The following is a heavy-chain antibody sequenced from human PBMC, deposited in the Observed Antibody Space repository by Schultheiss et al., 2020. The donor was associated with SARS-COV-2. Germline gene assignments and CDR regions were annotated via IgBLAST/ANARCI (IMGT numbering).Heavy chain of an antibody. D-gene: IGHD1-26*01. CDR3: AREFSGSNYYDFDY. V-gene: IGHV3-30*07. Sequence: GESLKISCSASGFTFNNYAMHWVRQAPGKGLEWVAVISYDGSNKYYADSVKGRFTISRDNSKNTLYLQMNSLEAEDTAVYYCAREFSGSNYYDFDYWGQGTLVTVSS. J-gene: IGHJ4*02. CDR2: ISYDGSNK. CDR1: GFTFNNYA.